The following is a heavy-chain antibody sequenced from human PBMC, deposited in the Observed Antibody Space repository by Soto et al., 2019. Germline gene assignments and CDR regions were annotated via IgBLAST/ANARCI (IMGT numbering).Heavy chain of an antibody. CDR2: ISYDGSNK. CDR3: ARLLAFTYYYDSSARDYFDY. D-gene: IGHD3-22*01. CDR1: GFTFSSYA. Sequence: GGSLRLSCAASGFTFSSYAMSWVRQAPGKGLEWVAVISYDGSNKYYADSVKGRFTISRDNSKNTLYLQMNSLRAEDTAVYYCARLLAFTYYYDSSARDYFDYWGQGTLVTVSS. V-gene: IGHV3-30-3*01. J-gene: IGHJ4*02.